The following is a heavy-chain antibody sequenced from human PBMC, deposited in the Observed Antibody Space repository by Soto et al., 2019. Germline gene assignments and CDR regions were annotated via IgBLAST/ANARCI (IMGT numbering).Heavy chain of an antibody. CDR3: ARVKQQLPNLNWFDP. CDR2: IIPIFGTA. J-gene: IGHJ5*02. V-gene: IGHV1-69*13. D-gene: IGHD6-13*01. Sequence: ASVKVSCMASGGTFSRYAISWVRQSPGQGLEWMGGIIPIFGTANYAQKFQGRVTITADESTSTAYMELSSLRSEDTAVYYCARVKQQLPNLNWFDPWGQGTLVTVSS. CDR1: GGTFSRYA.